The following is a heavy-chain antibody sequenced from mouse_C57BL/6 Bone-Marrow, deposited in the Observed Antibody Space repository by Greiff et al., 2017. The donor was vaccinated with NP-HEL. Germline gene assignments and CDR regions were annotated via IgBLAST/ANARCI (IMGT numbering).Heavy chain of an antibody. CDR2: IYPRSGNT. V-gene: IGHV1-81*01. Sequence: VQRVESGAELARPGASVKLSCKASGYTFTSYGISWVKQRTGQGLEWIGEIYPRSGNTYYNEKFKGKATLTADKSSSTAYMELLSLASEDSAVYFCARGGGRYWGKGTTLTVAS. CDR3: ARGGGRY. J-gene: IGHJ2*01. CDR1: GYTFTSYG.